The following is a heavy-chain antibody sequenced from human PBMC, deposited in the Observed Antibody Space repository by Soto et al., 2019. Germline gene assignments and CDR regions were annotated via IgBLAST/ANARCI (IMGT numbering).Heavy chain of an antibody. CDR2: ISAYNGNT. Sequence: QVQLVQSGAEVKKPGASVKVSCKASGYTFTSYGISWVRQAPGQGLERMGWISAYNGNTKYAQKLQGRVTMTTDTSTRKAYMELRSLRSEDTAEYYSASDLGQQLFDDCCQGTLVTVSS. CDR1: GYTFTSYG. J-gene: IGHJ4*02. D-gene: IGHD6-13*01. V-gene: IGHV1-18*01. CDR3: ASDLGQQLFDD.